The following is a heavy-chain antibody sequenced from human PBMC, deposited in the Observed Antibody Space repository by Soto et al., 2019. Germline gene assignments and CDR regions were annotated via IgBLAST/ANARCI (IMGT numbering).Heavy chain of an antibody. Sequence: GGSLRLSCAASGFTFSNAWMSWVRQAPGKGLEWVGSIKSKTDGGTTDYAAPVKGRFTISRDDSKNTLYLQMNSLKTEDTAVYYCTRAVAGFYYFDYWGQGTLVTVSS. CDR2: IKSKTDGGTT. D-gene: IGHD6-19*01. V-gene: IGHV3-15*01. CDR3: TRAVAGFYYFDY. J-gene: IGHJ4*02. CDR1: GFTFSNAW.